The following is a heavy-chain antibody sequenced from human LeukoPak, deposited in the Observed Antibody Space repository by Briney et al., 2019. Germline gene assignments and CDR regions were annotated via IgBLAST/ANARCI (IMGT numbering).Heavy chain of an antibody. CDR2: IHYSGKT. V-gene: IGHV4-59*01. CDR3: ARLGTCSGGHCLPDY. CDR1: GRSITSYY. J-gene: IGHJ4*02. D-gene: IGHD2-15*01. Sequence: SVTLSRTCTSPGRSITSYYWSCIRQPPGKGLESIGYIHYSGKTDYNPSLKSRVTISVDTSKNQFSLKLTSVTAADTAVYYCARLGTCSGGHCLPDYWGQGTLVTVSS.